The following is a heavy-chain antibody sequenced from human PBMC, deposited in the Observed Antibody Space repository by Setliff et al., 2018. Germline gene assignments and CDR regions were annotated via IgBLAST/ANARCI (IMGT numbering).Heavy chain of an antibody. Sequence: GASVKVSCKASGYSFTSFSITWVRQAPGQGLEWLGWVSTYNGDTKSAQKFRGRVTMTTDISTSTVYMELRTLRSDDTAVYFCSRLVRFCTRTVCQRLSGDDYWGQGTLVTVSS. D-gene: IGHD3-10*01. V-gene: IGHV1-18*01. CDR2: VSTYNGDT. CDR3: SRLVRFCTRTVCQRLSGDDY. J-gene: IGHJ4*02. CDR1: GYSFTSFS.